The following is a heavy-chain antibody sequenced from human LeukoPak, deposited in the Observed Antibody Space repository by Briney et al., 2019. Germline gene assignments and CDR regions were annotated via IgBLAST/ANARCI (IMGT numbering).Heavy chain of an antibody. V-gene: IGHV4-59*08. Sequence: SETLSLTCTVSGGSISSYFWSWIRQPPGKGLEWIGYIYYSGSTNYNPSLKSRVTISVDTSKNQFSLKLSSVTAADTAVYFCAKTARMFAYWGQGILVTVSS. D-gene: IGHD2-21*02. CDR2: IYYSGST. J-gene: IGHJ4*02. CDR1: GGSISSYF. CDR3: AKTARMFAY.